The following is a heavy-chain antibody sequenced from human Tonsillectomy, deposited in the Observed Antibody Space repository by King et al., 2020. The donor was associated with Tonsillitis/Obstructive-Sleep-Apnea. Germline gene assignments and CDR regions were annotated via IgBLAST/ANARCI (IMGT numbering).Heavy chain of an antibody. CDR3: ARSYFWSGYYTYYYMDV. CDR1: GFTVSSNY. J-gene: IGHJ6*03. CDR2: IYSGGST. Sequence: VQLVESGGGLIQTGGSLRLSCAASGFTVSSNYMSWVRQAPGKGLEWVSVIYSGGSTYYADSVKGRFTISRDNSKNTLYLQMNSLRAEDTAVYYCARSYFWSGYYTYYYMDVWGKGTTVTVSS. D-gene: IGHD3-3*01. V-gene: IGHV3-53*01.